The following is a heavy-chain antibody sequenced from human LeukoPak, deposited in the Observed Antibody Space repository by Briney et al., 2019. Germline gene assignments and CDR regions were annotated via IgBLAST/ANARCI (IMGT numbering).Heavy chain of an antibody. V-gene: IGHV4-39*07. Sequence: SETLSLTCTVSGGSIRSNSYYWSWIRQPPGKGLQRIGEINHSGSTNYNPSLKSRVTISVDTSKNQFSLKLSSVTAADTAVYYCASFLHRWYFDLWGRGTLVTVSS. J-gene: IGHJ2*01. CDR2: INHSGST. CDR3: ASFLHRWYFDL. D-gene: IGHD4-11*01. CDR1: GGSIRSNSYY.